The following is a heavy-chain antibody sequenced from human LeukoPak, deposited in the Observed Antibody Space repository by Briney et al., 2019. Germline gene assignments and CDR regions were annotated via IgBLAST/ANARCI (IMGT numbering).Heavy chain of an antibody. CDR2: INWSGSST. J-gene: IGHJ4*02. CDR1: GFNFDDYG. V-gene: IGHV3-20*04. Sequence: GGSLRLSCAASGFNFDDYGMTWVRQAPGRGLEWVSGINWSGSSTNYADSVKGRFTISRDDSKNSLYLQLNSLKTEDTAVYYCVRVVTTSSGWYHFDNWGQGTLVTVSS. CDR3: VRVVTTSSGWYHFDN. D-gene: IGHD6-13*01.